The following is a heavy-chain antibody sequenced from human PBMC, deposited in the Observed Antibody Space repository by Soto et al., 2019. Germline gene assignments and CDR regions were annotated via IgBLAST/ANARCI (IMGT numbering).Heavy chain of an antibody. CDR2: TYYRSKWYN. CDR1: GDSVSTNRAT. J-gene: IGHJ5*02. D-gene: IGHD2-15*01. V-gene: IGHV6-1*01. CDR3: ARAYCRGGSCRAWSNWFDP. Sequence: SQTLSLTCAISGDSVSTNRATWGWIRQSPSRGLEWLGRTYYRSKWYNDYAVSVKSRITINPDTSKNQFSLQMSSVTPEDTAVYYCARAYCRGGSCRAWSNWFDPWGQATLVSVSS.